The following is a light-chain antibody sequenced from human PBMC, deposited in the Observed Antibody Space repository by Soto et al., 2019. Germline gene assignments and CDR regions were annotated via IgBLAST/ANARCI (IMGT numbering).Light chain of an antibody. CDR1: QSISSS. J-gene: IGKJ4*01. V-gene: IGKV1-5*03. Sequence: DIQMTQSPSTLSASVGDRVTITCRASQSISSSLAWYQQKPGKAPKLLIYKVSTLESGVPSRLSGSGSGIDFTLSFISLQPDDFSTYYCQHYTHEVAAFGGGTKVQIK. CDR3: QHYTHEVAA. CDR2: KVS.